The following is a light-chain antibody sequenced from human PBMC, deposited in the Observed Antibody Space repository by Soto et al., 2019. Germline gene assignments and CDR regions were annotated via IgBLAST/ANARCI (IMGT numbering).Light chain of an antibody. V-gene: IGKV3D-15*01. CDR1: QSVGSS. J-gene: IGKJ1*01. CDR3: QQYNDWPPWT. Sequence: EIVMTQSPATLSVSPGERATLSCRASQSVGSSLAWYQQKPGQAPMLLIYGASTRATGIPARFSGSRSGTEFTLTISGLQSEDFAVYYCQQYNDWPPWTFGQGTKVEIK. CDR2: GAS.